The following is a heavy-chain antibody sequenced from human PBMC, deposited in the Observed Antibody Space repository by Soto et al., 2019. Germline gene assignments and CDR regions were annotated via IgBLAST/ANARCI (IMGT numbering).Heavy chain of an antibody. CDR3: ARGQDIVVVVAATAYFDY. V-gene: IGHV4-34*01. D-gene: IGHD2-15*01. CDR2: INHSGST. CDR1: GGSFSGYY. Sequence: QVQLQQWGAGLLKPSETLSLTCAVYGGSFSGYYWRWIRQPPGKGLEWIGEINHSGSTNYNPSLKSRVTISVDTSKIQFSLKLSSVTAADTAVYYCARGQDIVVVVAATAYFDYWGQGTLGTVSS. J-gene: IGHJ4*02.